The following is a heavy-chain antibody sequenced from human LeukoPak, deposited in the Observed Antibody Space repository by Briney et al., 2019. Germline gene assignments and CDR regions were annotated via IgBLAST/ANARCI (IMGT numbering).Heavy chain of an antibody. D-gene: IGHD3-9*01. V-gene: IGHV4-59*01. CDR3: ARGYDWLPAYFDY. CDR1: GGSISSYY. CDR2: IYYSGST. Sequence: SETLSLTCTVSGGSISSYYWSWIRQPPGKGLEWTGYIYYSGSTNHNPSLKSRVTISVDTSKNQFSLKLSSVTAADTAVYYCARGYDWLPAYFDYWGQGTLVTVSS. J-gene: IGHJ4*02.